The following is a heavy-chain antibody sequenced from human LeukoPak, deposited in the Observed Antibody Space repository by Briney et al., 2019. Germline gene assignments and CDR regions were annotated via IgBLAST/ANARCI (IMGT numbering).Heavy chain of an antibody. V-gene: IGHV3-30*03. D-gene: IGHD3-22*01. CDR3: ARQRYYYDSSGPYFDY. J-gene: IGHJ4*02. CDR1: GFTFSSYG. Sequence: GGSLRLSCAASGFTFSSYGMHWVRQAPGKGLEWVAVISYDGRNKYYADSVKGRFTISRDNSKNTLYLQMNSLRGEDTAVYYCARQRYYYDSSGPYFDYWGQGTLVTVSS. CDR2: ISYDGRNK.